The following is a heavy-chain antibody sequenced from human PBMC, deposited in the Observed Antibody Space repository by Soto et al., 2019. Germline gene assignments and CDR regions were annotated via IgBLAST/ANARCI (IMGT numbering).Heavy chain of an antibody. J-gene: IGHJ6*02. D-gene: IGHD3-3*01. CDR1: GGSISSGDYY. CDR3: ARVYLGVVTHYYYYDGMDV. V-gene: IGHV4-30-4*01. CDR2: IYYSGST. Sequence: ASETLSLTCTVSGGSISSGDYYWSWIRQPPGKGLEGIGYIYYSGSTYYNPSLKSRVTISVDTSKNQFSLKLSSVTAADTAVYYCARVYLGVVTHYYYYDGMDVWGQGTTVTVSS.